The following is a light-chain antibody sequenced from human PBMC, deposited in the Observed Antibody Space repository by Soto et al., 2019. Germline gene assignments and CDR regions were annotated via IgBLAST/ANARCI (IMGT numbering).Light chain of an antibody. J-gene: IGLJ1*01. CDR3: SSYTSSSTPYV. CDR1: SIDVGGYNY. V-gene: IGLV2-14*01. CDR2: DVT. Sequence: QSALTQPASVSGSPGQSITISCPGTSIDVGGYNYVSWYQQHPVKAPKLMIYDVTNRPSGVSDRFSGSKSGNTASLTISGLQAEDEADYYCSSYTSSSTPYVFGTGTKVTGL.